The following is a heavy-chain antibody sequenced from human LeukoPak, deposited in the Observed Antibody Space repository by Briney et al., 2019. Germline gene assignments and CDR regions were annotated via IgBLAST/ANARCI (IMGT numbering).Heavy chain of an antibody. V-gene: IGHV1-69*13. Sequence: SVKVSCKASGGTFSSYAISWVRQAHGQGLEWVGGIIPIFGTANYAQKFQGRVTITADESTSTAFMELSRLRSEDTAVYYCARDPPTGRGAFYIWGQGTMVTVSS. D-gene: IGHD3-10*01. CDR1: GGTFSSYA. J-gene: IGHJ3*02. CDR3: ARDPPTGRGAFYI. CDR2: IIPIFGTA.